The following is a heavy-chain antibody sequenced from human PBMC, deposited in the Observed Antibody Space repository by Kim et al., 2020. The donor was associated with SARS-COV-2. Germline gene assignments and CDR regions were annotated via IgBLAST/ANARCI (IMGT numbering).Heavy chain of an antibody. CDR3: ARDGYNWIPFDH. CDR2: ISGTGGST. D-gene: IGHD1-1*01. CDR1: GFTLSSYA. J-gene: IGHJ4*02. Sequence: GGSLRLSCAASGFTLSSYAMSWVRQAPGKGLEWVSGISGTGGSTDYADSVRGRFTISRDNTKNTLYLQMNSLRGDDTAVYFCARDGYNWIPFDHWGQGTL. V-gene: IGHV3-23*01.